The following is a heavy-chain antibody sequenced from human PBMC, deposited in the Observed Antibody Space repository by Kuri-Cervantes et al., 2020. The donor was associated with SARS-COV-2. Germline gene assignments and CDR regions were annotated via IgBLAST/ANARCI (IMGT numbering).Heavy chain of an antibody. D-gene: IGHD4-11*01. J-gene: IGHJ4*02. CDR3: ARTASTVTTNPYRYYFDY. V-gene: IGHV4-38-2*01. CDR2: IYQSGSN. CDR1: GYSTSSGYY. Sequence: SETLSPTWAVSGYSTSSGYYWGWIRQPPGKGLEWIGSIYQSGSNYYNPSLRSRVTISVDTSKNQFSLKLSSVAAADTAVYYCARTASTVTTNPYRYYFDYWGQGTLVTVSS.